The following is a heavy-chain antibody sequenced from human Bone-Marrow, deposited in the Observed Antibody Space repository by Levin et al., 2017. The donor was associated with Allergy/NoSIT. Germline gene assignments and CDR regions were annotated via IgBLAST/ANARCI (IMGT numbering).Heavy chain of an antibody. CDR1: GFSVGSKY. CDR3: ARREYNYEGGDAFDL. D-gene: IGHD1-20*01. V-gene: IGHV3-53*01. CDR2: KYSGGLT. J-gene: IGHJ3*01. Sequence: GGSLRLSCAPSGFSVGSKYMSWVRQAPGKGLEWVAVKYSGGLTYYADSVKGRFTISRDSSKNTLYLQMNSLSVEDTAVYFCARREYNYEGGDAFDLWGQGTLVTVS.